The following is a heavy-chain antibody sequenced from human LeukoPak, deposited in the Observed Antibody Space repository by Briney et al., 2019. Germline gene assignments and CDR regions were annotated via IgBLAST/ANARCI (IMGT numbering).Heavy chain of an antibody. Sequence: GGSLRLSCAASGFIFSSYPMSWVRQAPGKGLEWVSAISGTAENTYYADSVKGRFTISRDNAKNSLYLQMNSLRAEDTAVYYCARDCSSTSCHGGADYWGQGTLVTVSS. CDR1: GFIFSSYP. CDR2: ISGTAENT. J-gene: IGHJ4*02. D-gene: IGHD2-2*01. CDR3: ARDCSSTSCHGGADY. V-gene: IGHV3-23*01.